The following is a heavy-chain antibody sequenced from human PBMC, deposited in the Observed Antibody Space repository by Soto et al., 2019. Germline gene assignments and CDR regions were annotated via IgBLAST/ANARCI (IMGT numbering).Heavy chain of an antibody. CDR2: ISNNGGSA. V-gene: IGHV3-23*01. Sequence: EVQLLESGGGLVRPGGSLRLSCAASGFTFSNSAMNWVRQAPGKGLEWVSLISNNGGSASHADSVQGRFIISRDNSINTLSLQMNSLRAEDTAIYYCVREVADWASHGSFDSCGGGTIVTVSS. CDR1: GFTFSNSA. J-gene: IGHJ3*01. CDR3: VREVADWASHGSFDS. D-gene: IGHD3-9*01.